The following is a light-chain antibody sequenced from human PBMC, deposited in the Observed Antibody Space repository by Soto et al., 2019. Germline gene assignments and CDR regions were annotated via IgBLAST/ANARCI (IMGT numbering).Light chain of an antibody. Sequence: DIQMTQSPSSLSASVGDRVTITCRASQNIKNYLNWYQQKPGKAPKLLIYASSSLQSGVPSRFSGSGSGTDFTLKISRVEAEDVGLYYCMQRIEFPLTFGGGTKVDIK. CDR2: ASS. V-gene: IGKV1-39*01. CDR3: MQRIEFPLT. CDR1: QNIKNY. J-gene: IGKJ4*01.